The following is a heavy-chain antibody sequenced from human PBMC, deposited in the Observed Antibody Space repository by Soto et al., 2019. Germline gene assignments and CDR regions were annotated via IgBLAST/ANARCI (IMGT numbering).Heavy chain of an antibody. Sequence: QVQLQESGPGLVKPSQTLSLTCTVSGGSISSGGYYWSWIRQHPGTGLEWIGYISYSGSTYYNPSLKSRVTTSVETSKKQFSLILNSVTAAVTAVYYCARGVLPWGQGTLVTVSS. CDR3: ARGVLP. CDR2: ISYSGST. CDR1: GGSISSGGYY. V-gene: IGHV4-31*03. J-gene: IGHJ5*01.